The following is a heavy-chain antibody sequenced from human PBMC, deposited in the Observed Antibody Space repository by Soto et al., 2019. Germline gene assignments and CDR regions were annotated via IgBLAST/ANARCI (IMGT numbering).Heavy chain of an antibody. CDR3: AKDHDYYYYNMDV. CDR2: ISYDGSNK. CDR1: GFTFRNFG. V-gene: IGHV3-30*18. Sequence: GGSLSLSCAASGFTFRNFGMHLSRRAPGKGLEWVAVISYDGSNKYYADSVKGRFTISRDNSKNTLFLQMNSLRPEDTAMFYCAKDHDYYYYNMDVWGQGTTVTVSS. J-gene: IGHJ6*02.